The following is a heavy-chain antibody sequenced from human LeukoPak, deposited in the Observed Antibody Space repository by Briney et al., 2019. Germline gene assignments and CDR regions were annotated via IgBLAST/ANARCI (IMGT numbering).Heavy chain of an antibody. CDR1: GGTFSSYA. Sequence: ASVKVSCKASGGTFSSYAISWVRQAPGQGLEWMGGIIPIFGTANYAQKFQGRVTITADESTSTAYMELSSLRSEDTAVYYCARASINQLLPDKYYYYYMDVWGKGTTVTISS. V-gene: IGHV1-69*13. CDR3: ARASINQLLPDKYYYYYMDV. J-gene: IGHJ6*03. D-gene: IGHD2-2*01. CDR2: IIPIFGTA.